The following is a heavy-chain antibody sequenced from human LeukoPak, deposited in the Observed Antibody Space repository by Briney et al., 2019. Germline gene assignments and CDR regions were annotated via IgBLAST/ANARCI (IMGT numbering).Heavy chain of an antibody. CDR1: GFTFSSYW. V-gene: IGHV3-74*01. J-gene: IGHJ6*03. CDR2: INSDGSST. CDR3: AIDQARYYYYYKYV. Sequence: VGSLRLSCAASGFTFSSYWMHWVRQAPGKGLVWVSRINSDGSSTSYADSVKGRFTISRDNAKNTLYLQMNSLRVENTAIYYCAIDQARYYYYYKYVCGKGTTVTVSS.